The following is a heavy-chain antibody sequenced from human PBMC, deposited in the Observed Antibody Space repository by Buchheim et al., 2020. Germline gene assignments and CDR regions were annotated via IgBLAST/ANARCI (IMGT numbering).Heavy chain of an antibody. CDR1: GFTFSSYW. Sequence: EVQLVESGGGLVQPGGSLRLSCAASGFTFSSYWMNWVRQAPGKGLEWVGNIHPAGSKELYVDSVRGRFTISRDNAKNSLYLQMSSLRVEDTAVYYCAREVIGSFEDWGQGTL. CDR2: IHPAGSKE. D-gene: IGHD3-16*02. J-gene: IGHJ4*02. V-gene: IGHV3-7*01. CDR3: AREVIGSFED.